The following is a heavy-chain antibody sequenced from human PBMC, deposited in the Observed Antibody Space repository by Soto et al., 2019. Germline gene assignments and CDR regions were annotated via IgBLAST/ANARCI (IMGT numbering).Heavy chain of an antibody. Sequence: QITLQQSGPTLVKPTQTLTLTCTFSGFSFTTAGVAVGWIRQTPGGALEWLTLIYYNDDRRFSPSLKTRLTITGDTSKNHVVLSLTNVDPGDTATYFCAHSDGGYEIIDFVFWGQGIPVTVSS. V-gene: IGHV2-5*01. D-gene: IGHD5-12*01. CDR2: IYYNDDR. J-gene: IGHJ4*02. CDR3: AHSDGGYEIIDFVF. CDR1: GFSFTTAGVA.